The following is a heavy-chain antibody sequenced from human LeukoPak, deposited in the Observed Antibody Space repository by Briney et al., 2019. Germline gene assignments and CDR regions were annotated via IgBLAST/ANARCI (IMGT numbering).Heavy chain of an antibody. CDR2: ISGSGGST. V-gene: IGHV3-23*01. D-gene: IGHD2-15*01. J-gene: IGHJ5*02. CDR3: AKDPDGAWYHLNWFDP. Sequence: PGGSPRLSCAASGFTFSSYAMSWVRQAPGKGLEWVSAISGSGGSTYYADSVKGRFTISRDNSKNTLYLQMNSLRAEDTAVYYCAKDPDGAWYHLNWFDPWGQGTLVTVSS. CDR1: GFTFSSYA.